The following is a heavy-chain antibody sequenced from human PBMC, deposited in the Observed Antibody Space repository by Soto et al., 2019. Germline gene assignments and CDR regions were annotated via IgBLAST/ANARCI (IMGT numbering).Heavy chain of an antibody. CDR3: ARVYDFWSGYTDKDAFDI. CDR2: ISYDGSNK. V-gene: IGHV3-30-3*01. J-gene: IGHJ3*02. CDR1: GFTFSSYA. D-gene: IGHD3-3*01. Sequence: QVQLVESGGGVVQPGRSLRLSCAASGFTFSSYAMHWVRQAPGKGLEWVAVISYDGSNKYYADSVKGRFTISRDNSKNTLYLQMNSLRAEDTAVYYCARVYDFWSGYTDKDAFDIWGQGTMVTVSS.